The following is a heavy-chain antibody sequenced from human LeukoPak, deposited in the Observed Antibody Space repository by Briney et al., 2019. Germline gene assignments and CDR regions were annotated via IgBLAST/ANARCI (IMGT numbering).Heavy chain of an antibody. CDR3: ARLNYDFWSVYSYNWFDP. CDR2: IYHSGST. V-gene: IGHV4-59*01. CDR1: GASLSTYY. D-gene: IGHD3-3*01. Sequence: SETLSLTCIVSGASLSTYYGTWIRQSPGKGLEWIGYIYHSGSTNYNPSLKSRVTISVDTSKNQFSLKLSSVTAADTAVYYCARLNYDFWSVYSYNWFDPWGQGTLVTVSS. J-gene: IGHJ5*02.